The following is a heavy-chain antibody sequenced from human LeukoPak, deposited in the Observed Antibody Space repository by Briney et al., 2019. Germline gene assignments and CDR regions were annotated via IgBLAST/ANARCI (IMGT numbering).Heavy chain of an antibody. V-gene: IGHV4-38-2*02. CDR3: ARSSYYYAADAFDI. CDR1: GYSISSGYY. CDR2: IYHSGST. J-gene: IGHJ3*02. Sequence: PSETLSLTCTVSGYSISSGYYWGWIRQPPGKGLEWIGSIYHSGSTYYNPSLKSPVTISLDTSKNQFSLRLSSVTAADTAVYYCARSSYYYAADAFDIWGQGTMITVSS. D-gene: IGHD3-10*01.